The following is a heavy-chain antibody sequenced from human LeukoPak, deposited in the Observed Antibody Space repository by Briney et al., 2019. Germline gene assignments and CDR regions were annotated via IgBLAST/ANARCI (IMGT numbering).Heavy chain of an antibody. V-gene: IGHV3-21*04. CDR3: AKMASYYYDSSDQDYFDY. CDR1: GFTFSSYS. Sequence: PGGSLRLSCAASGFTFSSYSMNWVRQAPGKGLEWVSSISSSSSYIYYADSVKGRFTISRDNSKNTLYLQMNSLRAEDTAVYYCAKMASYYYDSSDQDYFDYWGQGTLVTVSS. J-gene: IGHJ4*02. CDR2: ISSSSSYI. D-gene: IGHD3-22*01.